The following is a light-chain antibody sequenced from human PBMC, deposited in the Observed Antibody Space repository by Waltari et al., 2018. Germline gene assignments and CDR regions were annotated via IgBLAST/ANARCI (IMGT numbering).Light chain of an antibody. CDR1: SSYVGGYYY. J-gene: IGLJ1*01. CDR2: DVS. V-gene: IGLV2-14*03. Sequence: QSALTQPASVSGSPGQSITISCTGTSSYVGGYYYASWYQQHPGKAPKLILYDVSNRPLEVSHRFSGSKSGNTASLTISGLQADDEAEYYCGSYTSSTTLAFGTGTKVTVL. CDR3: GSYTSSTTLA.